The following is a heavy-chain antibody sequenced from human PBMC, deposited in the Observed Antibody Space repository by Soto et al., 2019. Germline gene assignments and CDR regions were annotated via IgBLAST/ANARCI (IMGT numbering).Heavy chain of an antibody. V-gene: IGHV4-59*01. CDR3: GREVGRYCSSTSRYGTGYYFDY. D-gene: IGHD2-2*01. CDR2: IYYSGST. J-gene: IGHJ4*02. Sequence: SETLSLTCTVSGGSISSYYWSWIRQPPGKGLEWIGYIYYSGSTNYNPSLKSRVTISVDTSKNQFSLKLSSVTAADTAVYYCGREVGRYCSSTSRYGTGYYFDYWGQGTLVTVSS. CDR1: GGSISSYY.